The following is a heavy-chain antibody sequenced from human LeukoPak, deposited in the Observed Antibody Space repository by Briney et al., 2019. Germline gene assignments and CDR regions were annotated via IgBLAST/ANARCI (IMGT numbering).Heavy chain of an antibody. CDR3: VRVSHQNAFFGVVIIRLDAFDI. CDR1: GFTFSSYS. CDR2: ISSSSSYK. V-gene: IGHV3-21*01. J-gene: IGHJ3*02. D-gene: IGHD3-3*01. Sequence: GGYLRLSCAASGFTFSSYSMNWVRQAPGKGLEWVSSISSSSSYKYYADSVKGRFTISRDNAKTSLYLQMNSLRAEDTAVYYCVRVSHQNAFFGVVIIRLDAFDIWGQGTMVTVSS.